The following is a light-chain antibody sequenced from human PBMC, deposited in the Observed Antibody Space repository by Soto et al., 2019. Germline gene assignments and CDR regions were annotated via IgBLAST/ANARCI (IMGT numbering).Light chain of an antibody. V-gene: IGKV3-15*01. J-gene: IGKJ1*01. CDR3: LQYHNLWA. CDR2: GAS. CDR1: QSVSRN. Sequence: EIVMTQSPATLSVSPGERATLSCRASQSVSRNLAWYQQRPGQAPRLLIYGASTRATGIPARFSGSGSGTEFTLTISSLQSEDFTVYSCLQYHNLWAFGQGTKVDIK.